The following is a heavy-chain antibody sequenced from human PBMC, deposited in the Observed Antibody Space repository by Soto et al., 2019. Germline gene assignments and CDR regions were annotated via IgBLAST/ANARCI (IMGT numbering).Heavy chain of an antibody. CDR3: ARGTRRDDYYFDY. CDR2: INPSGGST. D-gene: IGHD1-7*01. V-gene: IGHV1-46*01. Sequence: GASVKVSCKASVYTFTSYYIHCVRQAPGQGLEWMGIINPSGGSTSYAQKFQGRVTMTRDTSTSTVYMELSSLRSEDTAVYYCARGTRRDDYYFDYWGQGTLVTVSS. CDR1: VYTFTSYY. J-gene: IGHJ4*02.